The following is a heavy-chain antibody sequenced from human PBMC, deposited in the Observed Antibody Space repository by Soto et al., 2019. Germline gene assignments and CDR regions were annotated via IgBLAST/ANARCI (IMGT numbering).Heavy chain of an antibody. D-gene: IGHD6-19*01. Sequence: SETLSLTCTVSGGSISSYYWSWIRQPPGKGLEWIGYIYYSGSTNYNPSLKSRVTISVDTSKNQFSLKLSSVTAADTAVYYCARDGGSGSQLYYYYGMDVWGQGTTVTVSS. CDR3: ARDGGSGSQLYYYYGMDV. CDR2: IYYSGST. CDR1: GGSISSYY. V-gene: IGHV4-59*01. J-gene: IGHJ6*02.